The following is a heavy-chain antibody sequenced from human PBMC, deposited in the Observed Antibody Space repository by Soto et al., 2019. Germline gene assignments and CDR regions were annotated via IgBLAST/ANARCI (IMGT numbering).Heavy chain of an antibody. CDR2: TYYRSKWYD. V-gene: IGHV6-1*01. D-gene: IGHD5-18*01. J-gene: IGHJ4*02. CDR1: GDSVSSKSVA. Sequence: SQTLSLTCAIFGDSVSSKSVAWNWIRQSPSRGLEWLGRTYYRSKWYDDYAVSVKSRIIINPDTSKNQFSLQLNSVTPEDTAVYYCARDLGYGLFDYWGQGTLVTVSS. CDR3: ARDLGYGLFDY.